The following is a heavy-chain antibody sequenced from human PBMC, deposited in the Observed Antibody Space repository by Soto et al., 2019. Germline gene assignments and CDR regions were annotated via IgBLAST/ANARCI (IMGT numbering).Heavy chain of an antibody. V-gene: IGHV3-21*01. J-gene: IGHJ6*02. Sequence: GGSLRLSCAASGFTFNTYSMNWVRQAPGKGLEWVSFISSRNNSIYYADSVRGRFTISRDNAKNSVFLQMNSLRVEDTAVYYCARDPAGSTSPYYDDLDVWGQGTTVTVSS. CDR2: ISSRNNSI. CDR3: ARDPAGSTSPYYDDLDV. CDR1: GFTFNTYS. D-gene: IGHD2-2*01.